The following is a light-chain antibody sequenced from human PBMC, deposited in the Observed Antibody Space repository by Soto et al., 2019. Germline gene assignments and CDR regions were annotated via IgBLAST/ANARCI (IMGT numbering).Light chain of an antibody. Sequence: EIVLTQSPGTLSLSPGERATLSCRASQSVSSSDSAGYQQKPVWAPRLLIDGASSRATGIPDRFSGSGSGTDFTLTISRLEPEDFAVYYCQPYSSSTLFTFGPGTKVDIK. J-gene: IGKJ3*01. CDR2: GAS. V-gene: IGKV3-20*01. CDR1: QSVSSSD. CDR3: QPYSSSTLFT.